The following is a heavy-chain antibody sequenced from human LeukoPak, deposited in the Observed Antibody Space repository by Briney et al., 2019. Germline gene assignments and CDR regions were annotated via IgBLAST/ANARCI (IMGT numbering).Heavy chain of an antibody. Sequence: GGSLRLSCAASGFTFSLYAMHWVRQAPGKGLEWVAVISYDGSDKFYADTVKGQFTISRDNSKNTLYLQMNSLRPEDTAVYYCARVGYYNVNYFDYWGQGTLVTVSS. CDR1: GFTFSLYA. CDR2: ISYDGSDK. J-gene: IGHJ4*02. CDR3: ARVGYYNVNYFDY. D-gene: IGHD3-9*01. V-gene: IGHV3-30-3*01.